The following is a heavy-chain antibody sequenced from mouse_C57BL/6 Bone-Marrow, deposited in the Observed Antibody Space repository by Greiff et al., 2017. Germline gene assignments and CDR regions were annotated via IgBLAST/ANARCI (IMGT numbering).Heavy chain of an antibody. Sequence: EVKLVESGPGLVKPSQSLSLTCSVTGYSITSGYYWNWIRQFPGNKLEWMGYISYDGSNNYNPSLKNRISITRDTSKNQFFLKLNSVTTEDTATYYCARVDGNYTWFAYWGQGTLVTVSA. D-gene: IGHD2-1*01. CDR2: ISYDGSN. CDR3: ARVDGNYTWFAY. J-gene: IGHJ3*01. CDR1: GYSITSGYY. V-gene: IGHV3-6*01.